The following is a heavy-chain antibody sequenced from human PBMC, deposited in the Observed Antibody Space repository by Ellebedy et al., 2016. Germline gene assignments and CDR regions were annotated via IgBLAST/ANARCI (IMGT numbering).Heavy chain of an antibody. J-gene: IGHJ3*01. CDR3: VRDLAD. V-gene: IGHV3-21*01. CDR1: GSTFSGYT. CDR2: ISSSGSNI. Sequence: GESLKISXAASGSTFSGYTMNWVRQAPGKGLEWVSSISSSGSNIFYADSVKGRFTISRDNAKNSLFLQLNSLRAEDTAVYYCVRDLADWGQGTMVTVS. D-gene: IGHD2-21*01.